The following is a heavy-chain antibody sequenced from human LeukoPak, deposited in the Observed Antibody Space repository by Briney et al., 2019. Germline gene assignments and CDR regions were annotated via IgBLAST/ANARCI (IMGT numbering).Heavy chain of an antibody. D-gene: IGHD3-3*01. CDR2: IYWNDDK. Sequence: SGPTLVEPTQTLTLTCTFSGFSLSTSGVGVGWIRQPPGKALEWLALIYWNDDKRYSPSLKSRLTITKDTSKNQVVLTMTNMDPVDTATYYCAHRPRVRAPLDYWGQGTLVTVSS. V-gene: IGHV2-5*01. CDR1: GFSLSTSGVG. CDR3: AHRPRVRAPLDY. J-gene: IGHJ4*02.